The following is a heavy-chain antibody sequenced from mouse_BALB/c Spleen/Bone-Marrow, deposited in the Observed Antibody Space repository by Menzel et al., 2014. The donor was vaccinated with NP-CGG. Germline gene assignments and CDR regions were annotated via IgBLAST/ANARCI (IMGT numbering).Heavy chain of an antibody. J-gene: IGHJ4*01. CDR1: GFNIKDTY. Sequence: EVQLVESGAELVKPGASVKLSCTASGFNIKDTYMHWVKQRPEQGLEWIGRIDPANGNTKYDPKFHGKATITADTSSNRALLELSSLTSEGTAVCYYAGYNEHYAMDYWRLGTTVTVSS. V-gene: IGHV14-3*02. CDR2: IDPANGNT. CDR3: AGYNEHYAMDY.